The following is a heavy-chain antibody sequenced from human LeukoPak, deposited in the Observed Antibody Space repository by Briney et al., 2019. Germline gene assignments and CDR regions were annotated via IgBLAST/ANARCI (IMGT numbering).Heavy chain of an antibody. CDR1: GFTFSSYA. CDR3: ARGSRFLEWLPFHYYYYGMDV. CDR2: ISYDGSNK. D-gene: IGHD3-3*01. J-gene: IGHJ6*02. V-gene: IGHV3-30-3*01. Sequence: GGSLRLSCAASGFTFSSYAMHWVRQAPGKGLEWVAVISYDGSNKYYADSVKGRFTISRDNSKNTLYLQMNSLRAEDTAVYYCARGSRFLEWLPFHYYYYGMDVWGQGTTVTVSS.